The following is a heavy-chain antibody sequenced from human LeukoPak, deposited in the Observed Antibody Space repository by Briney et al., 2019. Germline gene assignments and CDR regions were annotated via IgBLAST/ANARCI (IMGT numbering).Heavy chain of an antibody. Sequence: SETLSLTCTVSGGPISSSNYYWSWIRQPPGKGLEWIGYIYYSGSTYYNPSLKSRVTISVDTSKNQFSLKLSSVTAADTAVYYCARYCSSTSCYPRHAFDIWGQGTMVTVSS. CDR2: IYYSGST. J-gene: IGHJ3*02. CDR1: GGPISSSNYY. V-gene: IGHV4-30-4*08. CDR3: ARYCSSTSCYPRHAFDI. D-gene: IGHD2-2*01.